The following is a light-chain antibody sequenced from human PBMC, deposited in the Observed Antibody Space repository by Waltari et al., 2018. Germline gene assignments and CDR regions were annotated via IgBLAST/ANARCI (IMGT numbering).Light chain of an antibody. CDR1: QSVGTY. V-gene: IGKV3-11*01. CDR3: QQRSSWTPHT. Sequence: EIVLTQSPATLSLSPGETAPLPCRASQSVGTYLAWYQQKPGQAPRLLIYDASNRATGIPARFRGSGSGTDFTLTISSLEAEDFAVYYCQQRSSWTPHTFGQGARLEIK. J-gene: IGKJ2*01. CDR2: DAS.